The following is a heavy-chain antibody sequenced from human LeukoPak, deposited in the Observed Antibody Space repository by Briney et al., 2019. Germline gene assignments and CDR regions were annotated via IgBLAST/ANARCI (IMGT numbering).Heavy chain of an antibody. D-gene: IGHD2-2*01. CDR3: GRASKAGGSSTSCYPLDY. J-gene: IGHJ4*02. Sequence: SETLSLTGAVDGGSFSGYYWGWIRQPPGKGREWVGEINHSVRTNYNPSLKSRVTISVDTSKNQFSLKLSSVTAAATAVYYGGRASKAGGSSTSCYPLDYWGPGTLVTVSS. V-gene: IGHV4-34*01. CDR1: GGSFSGYY. CDR2: INHSVRT.